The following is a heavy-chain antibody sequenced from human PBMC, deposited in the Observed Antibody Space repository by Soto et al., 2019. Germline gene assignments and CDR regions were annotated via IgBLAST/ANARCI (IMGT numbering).Heavy chain of an antibody. J-gene: IGHJ5*02. V-gene: IGHV4-59*01. D-gene: IGHD2-2*03. CDR1: GGSISSYY. Sequence: QVQLQESGPGLVKPSETLSLTRTVSGGSISSYYWSWIRQPPGKGLEWIGYIYYSGSTNYNPSLESRVTISVDTSKNQFSLKLSSVTAADTAVYYCARMDRYNWFDPWGQGTLVTVSS. CDR2: IYYSGST. CDR3: ARMDRYNWFDP.